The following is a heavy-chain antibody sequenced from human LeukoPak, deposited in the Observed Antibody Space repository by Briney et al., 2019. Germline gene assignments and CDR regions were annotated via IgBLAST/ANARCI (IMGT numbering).Heavy chain of an antibody. CDR2: IKSKTDGGTT. CDR1: GFTFSNAW. CDR3: TTDLVQLVYDY. D-gene: IGHD1-1*01. J-gene: IGHJ4*02. Sequence: GGSLRLSCAVSGFTFSNAWMSWVRQAPGKGLQWVGRIKSKTDGGTTDYAAPVKGRFTISRDDSKNTLYLHMNSLKTEDTAVYYCTTDLVQLVYDYWGQGTLVTVSS. V-gene: IGHV3-15*01.